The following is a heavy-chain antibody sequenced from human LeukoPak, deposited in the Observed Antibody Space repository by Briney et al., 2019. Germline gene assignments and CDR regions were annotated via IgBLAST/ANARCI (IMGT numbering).Heavy chain of an antibody. D-gene: IGHD3-9*01. CDR1: GYTFTSYY. CDR2: INPSGGST. CDR3: ARGAVGGVRYFDWLARPNYYYYYGMDV. J-gene: IGHJ6*02. V-gene: IGHV1-46*01. Sequence: ASVKVSCKASGYTFTSYYMHWVRQAPGQGLEWMGIINPSGGSTSYAQKFQGRVTMTRDTSTSTVYMELSSLRSEDTAVYYCARGAVGGVRYFDWLARPNYYYYYGMDVWGQGTTVTVSS.